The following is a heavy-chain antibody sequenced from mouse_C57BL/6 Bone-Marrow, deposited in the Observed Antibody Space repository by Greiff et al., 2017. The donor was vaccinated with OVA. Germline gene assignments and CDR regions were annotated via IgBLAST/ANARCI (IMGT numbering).Heavy chain of an antibody. CDR3: AREGFYGSIDY. V-gene: IGHV1-22*01. CDR2: INPNNGGT. CDR1: GYTFTDYN. D-gene: IGHD1-1*01. J-gene: IGHJ2*01. Sequence: EVKLVESGPELVKPGASVKMSCKASGYTFTDYNMHWVKQSHGKSLEWIGYINPNNGGTSYNQKFKGKATLTVNKSSSTAYMELRSLTSEDSAVYYCAREGFYGSIDYWGQGTTLTVSS.